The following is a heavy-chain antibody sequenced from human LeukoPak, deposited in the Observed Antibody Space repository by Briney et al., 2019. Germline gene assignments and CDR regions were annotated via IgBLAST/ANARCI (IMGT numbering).Heavy chain of an antibody. CDR3: ARESSGGSSWYHY. CDR1: GYTFTGYY. D-gene: IGHD6-13*01. V-gene: IGHV1-2*04. CDR2: INPNSGGT. J-gene: IGHJ4*02. Sequence: PSVKVSCKASGYTFTGYYMHWVRQAPGQGLEWMGWINPNSGGTNYAQKFQGWVTMTRDTSISTAYMELSRLRSDDTAVYYCARESSGGSSWYHYWGQGTLVTVSS.